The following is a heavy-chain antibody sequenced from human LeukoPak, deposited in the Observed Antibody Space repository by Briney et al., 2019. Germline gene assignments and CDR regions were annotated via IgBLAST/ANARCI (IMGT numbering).Heavy chain of an antibody. J-gene: IGHJ6*03. Sequence: PSEPLSLTCTASGASISSYYWSWIRQPPGKGLEWIGYIYYSGSTNYNPSLKSRVTISVDTSKNQFSLKLSSVTAADTAVYYCARTYIVVVPAAMDHYYYMDVWGKGTTVTVSS. CDR2: IYYSGST. D-gene: IGHD2-2*01. V-gene: IGHV4-59*01. CDR1: GASISSYY. CDR3: ARTYIVVVPAAMDHYYYMDV.